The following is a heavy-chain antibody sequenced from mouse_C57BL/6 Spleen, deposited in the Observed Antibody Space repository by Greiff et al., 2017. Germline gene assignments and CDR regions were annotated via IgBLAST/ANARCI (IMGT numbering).Heavy chain of an antibody. Sequence: VKLQQSGAELVRPGTSVKMSCKASGYTFTNYWIGWAKQRPGHGLEWIGDIYPGGGYTNYNEKFKGKATLTADKSSSTAYMQFSSLTSEDSAIYYCARRSNYVGAMDYWGQGTSVTVSS. CDR3: ARRSNYVGAMDY. V-gene: IGHV1-63*01. CDR1: GYTFTNYW. CDR2: IYPGGGYT. D-gene: IGHD2-5*01. J-gene: IGHJ4*01.